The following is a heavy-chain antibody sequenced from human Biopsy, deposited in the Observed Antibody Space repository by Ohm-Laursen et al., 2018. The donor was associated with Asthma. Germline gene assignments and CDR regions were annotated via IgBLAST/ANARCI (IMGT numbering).Heavy chain of an antibody. CDR1: GGTFNTYV. Sequence: SSVKVSCKSLGGTFNTYVIGWVRQAPGPRLEWMGGINTVFGTTAYPQKFQDRVPITADDSTSTVYMELSSLRPEDTAVYYCARKAGSCISRTCYSLDFWGQGTLVTVSS. D-gene: IGHD2-2*01. J-gene: IGHJ4*02. CDR2: INTVFGTT. CDR3: ARKAGSCISRTCYSLDF. V-gene: IGHV1-69*01.